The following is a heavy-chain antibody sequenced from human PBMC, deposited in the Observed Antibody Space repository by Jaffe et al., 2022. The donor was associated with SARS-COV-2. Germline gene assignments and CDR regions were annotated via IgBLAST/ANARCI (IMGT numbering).Heavy chain of an antibody. V-gene: IGHV3-9*01. CDR2: ISWNSGNI. CDR3: AKASWAAVTGGNWFDP. J-gene: IGHJ5*02. CDR1: GFIFDDYA. D-gene: IGHD6-19*01. Sequence: EVQLVESGGGLVQPGKSLRLSCVASGFIFDDYAMHWVRQAPGKGLEWVSGISWNSGNIGYAASVKGRFTISRDNAKNSLFLQMKSLRAEDTALYYCAKASWAAVTGGNWFDPWGQGTLVTVSS.